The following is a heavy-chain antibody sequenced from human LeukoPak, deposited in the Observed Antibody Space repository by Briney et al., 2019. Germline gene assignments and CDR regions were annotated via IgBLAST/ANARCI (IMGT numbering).Heavy chain of an antibody. CDR3: ARVLRHCSGGNCYSGGLGYMDV. V-gene: IGHV3-48*04. CDR1: GFTFSSYW. CDR2: ISRSGSTK. J-gene: IGHJ6*03. D-gene: IGHD2-15*01. Sequence: GGSLRLSCAASGFTFSSYWMHWVRQAPGKGLEWVSSISRSGSTKYYADSVKGRFTISRDNAKNSLFLQMNSLRAEDTAVCYCARVLRHCSGGNCYSGGLGYMDVWGKGTTVTISS.